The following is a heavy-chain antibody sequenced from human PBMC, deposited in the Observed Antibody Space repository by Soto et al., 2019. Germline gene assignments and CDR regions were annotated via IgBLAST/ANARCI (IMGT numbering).Heavy chain of an antibody. Sequence: GESLKISCKGSGYSFTSYWISWVRQMPGKGLEWMGRIDPSDSYTNYSPSFQGHVTISADKSISTAYLQWSSLKASDTAMYYCARLVAAAGASQNHNDPLYYYYGMDVWGQGTTVTVSS. J-gene: IGHJ6*02. D-gene: IGHD6-13*01. CDR1: GYSFTSYW. CDR2: IDPSDSYT. CDR3: ARLVAAAGASQNHNDPLYYYYGMDV. V-gene: IGHV5-10-1*01.